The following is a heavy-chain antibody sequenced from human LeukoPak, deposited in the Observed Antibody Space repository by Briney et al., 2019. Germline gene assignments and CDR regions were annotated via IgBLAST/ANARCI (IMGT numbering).Heavy chain of an antibody. J-gene: IGHJ2*01. Sequence: PSETLSLTCAVYGGSFSGYYWSWVRQPPGKGLEWIGEINHSGSTNYNPSLKSRVTISVDTSKNQFSLKLSSVTAADTAVYYCARPVRYFDWSLNNWYFDLWGRGTLVTVSS. V-gene: IGHV4-34*01. CDR3: ARPVRYFDWSLNNWYFDL. D-gene: IGHD3-9*01. CDR1: GGSFSGYY. CDR2: INHSGST.